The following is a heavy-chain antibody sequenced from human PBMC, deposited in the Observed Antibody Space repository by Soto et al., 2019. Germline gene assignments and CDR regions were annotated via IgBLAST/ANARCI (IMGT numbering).Heavy chain of an antibody. CDR3: ATMGTPATGLYYFDK. D-gene: IGHD1-7*01. Sequence: QVQLQESGPGLVKPSQTLSLTCTVSGVSISSGSYYWSWIRQPPGKGLEWIGFMSYSGITSYNASLKSRLTMAVDTSKSEFSLSVSFVTAADTAVYYCATMGTPATGLYYFDKRGQGTLVTVSS. CDR2: MSYSGIT. V-gene: IGHV4-30-4*01. CDR1: GVSISSGSYY. J-gene: IGHJ4*02.